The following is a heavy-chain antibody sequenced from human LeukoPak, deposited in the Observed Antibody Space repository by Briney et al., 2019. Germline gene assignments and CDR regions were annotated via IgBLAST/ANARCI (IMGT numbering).Heavy chain of an antibody. CDR2: IYSSGST. J-gene: IGHJ4*02. CDR3: ARVLGWAAFDY. Sequence: SETLSLTCTVSGGSISSYYWGWIRQPPGKGLEWIGRIYSSGSTNYNPSLKSRVTMSVDTSKNQFSLKLSSVTAADTAVYYCARVLGWAAFDYWGQGTLVTVSS. V-gene: IGHV4-4*07. CDR1: GGSISSYY. D-gene: IGHD2-15*01.